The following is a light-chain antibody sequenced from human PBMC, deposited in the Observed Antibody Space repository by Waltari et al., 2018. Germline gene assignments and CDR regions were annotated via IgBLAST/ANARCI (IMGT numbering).Light chain of an antibody. CDR3: CSFAGYGIYV. Sequence: QSALTQPASVSGSPGQSITISCTAVNSNFDIVHLVLWYQHHPGRNPRLLIYEISQRPSGISNRFSGSKSGNTASLTISGLQPEDEADYFCCSFAGYGIYVFGSGTQVSVL. J-gene: IGLJ1*01. CDR2: EIS. CDR1: NSNFDIVHL. V-gene: IGLV2-23*02.